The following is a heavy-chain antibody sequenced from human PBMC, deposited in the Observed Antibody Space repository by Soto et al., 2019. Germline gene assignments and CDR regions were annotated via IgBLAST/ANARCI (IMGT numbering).Heavy chain of an antibody. J-gene: IGHJ4*02. V-gene: IGHV4-59*01. CDR2: IYYSGST. CDR1: GGSISSYY. Sequence: SETLSLTCTVSGGSISSYYWSWIRQPPGKGLEWIGYIYYSGSTNYNPSLKSRVTISVDTSKNQFSLKLSSVTAADTAVYYCARGQNILSYWGQGTLVTVSS. CDR3: ARGQNILSY.